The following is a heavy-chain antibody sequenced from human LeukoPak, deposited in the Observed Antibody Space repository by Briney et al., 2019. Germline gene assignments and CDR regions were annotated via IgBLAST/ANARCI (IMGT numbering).Heavy chain of an antibody. J-gene: IGHJ4*02. CDR1: GGTFSSYA. Sequence: ASVKVSCKATGGTFSSYAISWVRQAPGPGLEWMGRIIPIFGTADYAQKFQVRVTITTDESTSTAYMELSSLRSEDTAVYYCARGYYDSSGYDYWGQGTLVTVSS. CDR2: IIPIFGTA. D-gene: IGHD3-22*01. CDR3: ARGYYDSSGYDY. V-gene: IGHV1-69*05.